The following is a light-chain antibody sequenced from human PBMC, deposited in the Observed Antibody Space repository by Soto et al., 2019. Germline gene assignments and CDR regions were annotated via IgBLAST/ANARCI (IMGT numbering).Light chain of an antibody. CDR1: SSNIGSNA. Sequence: QSVLTQPPSTSGTPGQRVTISCSGSSSNIGSNAVTWHQQLPGTAPKLLIYNDIERPSGVPDRFSGSKSGTSASLAISGLXXXDEADYYCAAWDDSLNGFFVFGTGTKLTVL. J-gene: IGLJ1*01. CDR3: AAWDDSLNGFFV. CDR2: NDI. V-gene: IGLV1-44*01.